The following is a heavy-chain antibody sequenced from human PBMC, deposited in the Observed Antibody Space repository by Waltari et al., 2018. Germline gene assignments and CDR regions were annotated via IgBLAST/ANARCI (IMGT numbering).Heavy chain of an antibody. V-gene: IGHV3-74*01. CDR1: GFTFSSYC. CDR3: ARDVAAADAFDI. D-gene: IGHD6-13*01. Sequence: EVQLVESGGGLVQPGGSLRLSCAASGFTFSSYCMHWFRQAPGKGLVWVSRINSDGSSTSYADAVKGRFTISRDNAKNTLYLQMNSLRAEDTAVYYCARDVAAADAFDIWGQGTMVTVSS. J-gene: IGHJ3*02. CDR2: INSDGSST.